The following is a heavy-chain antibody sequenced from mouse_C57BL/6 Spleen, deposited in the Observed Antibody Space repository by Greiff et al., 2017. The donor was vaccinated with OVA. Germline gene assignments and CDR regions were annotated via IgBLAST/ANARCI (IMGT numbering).Heavy chain of an antibody. J-gene: IGHJ4*01. CDR3: ARAGLGKELDD. CDR1: GYTFTDYN. CDR2: INPNNGGT. Sequence: EVQLQQPGPELVKPGASVKIPCKAPGYTFTDYNMDWVKQSHGKSLEWIGDINPNNGGTIYNQKFKGKATLTVDKSSSTAYMELRSLTAEDTAVYCCARAGLGKELDDWGQGTSVTVSS. V-gene: IGHV1-18*01. D-gene: IGHD3-3*01.